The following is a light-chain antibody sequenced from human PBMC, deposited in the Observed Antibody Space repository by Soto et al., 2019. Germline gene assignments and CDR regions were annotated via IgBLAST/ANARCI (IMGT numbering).Light chain of an antibody. CDR3: ETWDTNVVV. CDR1: SVHSTYI. J-gene: IGLJ2*01. CDR2: LEGSGSY. Sequence: QLVLTQSSSASASLGSSVKLTCTLSSVHSTYIIAWHQQQPGKAPRYLMKLEGSGSYNKGSGIPDRFSGSSSGADRYLTISNLQFEDEADYYCETWDTNVVVFGGGTKLTVL. V-gene: IGLV4-60*02.